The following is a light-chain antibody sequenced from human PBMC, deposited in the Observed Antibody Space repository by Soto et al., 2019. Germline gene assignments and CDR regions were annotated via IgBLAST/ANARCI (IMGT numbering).Light chain of an antibody. CDR1: QSVRSSY. V-gene: IGKV3-20*01. CDR2: GAS. Sequence: EIVLTHSPGTLSLSPGEIATLSCTASQSVRSSYLAWYHQKPGQPPRLLIFGASNRATGIPDRFSGSESGTDFTLTISRLEPEDFAVYYCQQYESSPYTFGQGTRLEIK. CDR3: QQYESSPYT. J-gene: IGKJ2*01.